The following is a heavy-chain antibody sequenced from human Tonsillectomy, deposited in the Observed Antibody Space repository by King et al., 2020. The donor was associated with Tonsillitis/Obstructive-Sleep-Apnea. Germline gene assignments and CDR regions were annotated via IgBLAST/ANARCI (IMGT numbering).Heavy chain of an antibody. CDR3: ASEAGVAGETHGAFDI. D-gene: IGHD1-26*01. V-gene: IGHV3-74*01. CDR1: GFTFSNYW. CDR2: INSDASRA. Sequence: VQLVESGGGLVQPGGSLRLSCAASGFTFSNYWMHWVRQAPGKGLVWVSGINSDASRAGYADSVKGRFTISRDNAKNTLYLQMNSLRGDDTAVYYCASEAGVAGETHGAFDIWGQGTMVTVSS. J-gene: IGHJ3*02.